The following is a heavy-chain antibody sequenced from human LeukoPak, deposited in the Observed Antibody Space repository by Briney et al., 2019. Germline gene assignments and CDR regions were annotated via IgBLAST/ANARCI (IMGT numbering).Heavy chain of an antibody. J-gene: IGHJ4*02. D-gene: IGHD1-1*01. CDR1: GFTFGSYG. V-gene: IGHV3-30*02. CDR3: ANAGTTGTTYYFDY. CDR2: IRYDGSNK. Sequence: GGSLRLSCAASGFTFGSYGMHWVRQAPGKGLEWVAFIRYDGSNKYYADSVKGRFTISRDNSKNTLYLQMNSLRAEDTAVYYCANAGTTGTTYYFDYWGQGTLVTVSS.